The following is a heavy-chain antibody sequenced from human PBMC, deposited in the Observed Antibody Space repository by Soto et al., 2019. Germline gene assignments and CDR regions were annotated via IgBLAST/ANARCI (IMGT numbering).Heavy chain of an antibody. V-gene: IGHV4-34*07. J-gene: IGHJ5*02. Sequence: PSETLSLTCSLYSGSLSGYYWSWIRQPPGKGLEWIGEISPSGTTHYNPSLMSRLTISVDTSKNQFSLKLTSVTAAETAVYYCVRTARQGAVAPHWFDRWGQGTQVTVSS. CDR3: VRTARQGAVAPHWFDR. D-gene: IGHD2-21*02. CDR2: ISPSGTT. CDR1: SGSLSGYY.